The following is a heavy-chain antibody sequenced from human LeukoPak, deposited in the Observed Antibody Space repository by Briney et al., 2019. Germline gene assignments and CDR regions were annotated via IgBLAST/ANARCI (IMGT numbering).Heavy chain of an antibody. V-gene: IGHV4-4*07. CDR1: GGSISSYY. Sequence: SETLSLTCTVSGGSISSYYWSWIRQPAGKGLEWIRRIYTSGSTNYNPSLKSRVTMSVDTSKNQFSLKLSSVTAADTAVYYCARDYYDFWSGSNWYFDLWGRGTLVTVSS. CDR3: ARDYYDFWSGSNWYFDL. D-gene: IGHD3-3*01. CDR2: IYTSGST. J-gene: IGHJ2*01.